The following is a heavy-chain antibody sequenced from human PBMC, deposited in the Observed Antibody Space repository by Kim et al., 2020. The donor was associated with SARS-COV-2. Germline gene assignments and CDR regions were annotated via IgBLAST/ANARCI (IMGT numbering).Heavy chain of an antibody. CDR2: IYYSGST. CDR3: ARLVRLPSYSNRLAWFDP. Sequence: SETLSLTCTVSGGSISSSSYYWGWIRQPPGKGLEWIGSIYYSGSTYYNPSLKSRVTISVDTSKNQFSLKLSSVTAADTAVYYCARLVRLPSYSNRLAWFDPWGQGTLVTVSS. CDR1: GGSISSSSYY. J-gene: IGHJ5*02. D-gene: IGHD6-13*01. V-gene: IGHV4-39*01.